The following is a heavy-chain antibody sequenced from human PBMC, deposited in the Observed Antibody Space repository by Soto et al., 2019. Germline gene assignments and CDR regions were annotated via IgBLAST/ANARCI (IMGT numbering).Heavy chain of an antibody. CDR3: ARDQGDIVVVPAATINYYYGMDV. CDR1: GGTFSSYA. CDR2: IIPIFGTA. V-gene: IGHV1-69*01. D-gene: IGHD2-2*01. Sequence: QVQLVQSGAEVKKPGSSVKVSCKASGGTFSSYAISWVRQAPGQGLEWMGGIIPIFGTANYAQKFQGRVPIHADESTSTAYMELSSLRSEDTAVYYCARDQGDIVVVPAATINYYYGMDVWGQGTTVTVSS. J-gene: IGHJ6*02.